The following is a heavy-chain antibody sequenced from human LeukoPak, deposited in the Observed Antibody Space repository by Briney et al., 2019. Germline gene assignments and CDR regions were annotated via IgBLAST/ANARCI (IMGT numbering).Heavy chain of an antibody. D-gene: IGHD3-10*01. V-gene: IGHV4-34*01. Sequence: SETLSLTCAVYGGSFSGYYWSWIRQPPGKGLEWIGEINHSGSTNYNPSLKSRVTISVDTSKNQFSLKLSSVTAADTAVYYCARAPHRGITMVRGGNWFDPWGQGTLATVSS. CDR3: ARAPHRGITMVRGGNWFDP. J-gene: IGHJ5*02. CDR2: INHSGST. CDR1: GGSFSGYY.